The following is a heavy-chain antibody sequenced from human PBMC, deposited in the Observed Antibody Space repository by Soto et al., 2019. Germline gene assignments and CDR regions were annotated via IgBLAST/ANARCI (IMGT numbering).Heavy chain of an antibody. J-gene: IGHJ4*02. CDR3: ARDPKTSGGQHWAFNYFDS. V-gene: IGHV3-30-3*01. Sequence: GGSLRLSCAASGFSFSISPMHWVRQAPGKGPEWVALISYDGTNKFYADSVKGRFTTSRDNSKSTLYLQVDSLRPEDAAVYYCARDPKTSGGQHWAFNYFDSWGQGTLVTVSS. D-gene: IGHD7-27*01. CDR1: GFSFSISP. CDR2: ISYDGTNK.